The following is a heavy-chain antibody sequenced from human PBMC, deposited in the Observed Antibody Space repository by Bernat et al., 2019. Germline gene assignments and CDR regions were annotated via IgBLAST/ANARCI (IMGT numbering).Heavy chain of an antibody. CDR3: ARSHYDFNAYFDY. CDR2: ISYDGSNK. V-gene: IGHV3-30-3*01. CDR1: GFTFSSYA. D-gene: IGHD3-3*01. Sequence: QVQLVESGGGVVQPGRPLRLSCAASGFTFSSYAMHWVRQAPGKGLEWVAVISYDGSNKYYADSVKGRFTISRDNSKNTLYLQMNSLRAEDTAVYYCARSHYDFNAYFDYWGQGTLVTVSS. J-gene: IGHJ4*02.